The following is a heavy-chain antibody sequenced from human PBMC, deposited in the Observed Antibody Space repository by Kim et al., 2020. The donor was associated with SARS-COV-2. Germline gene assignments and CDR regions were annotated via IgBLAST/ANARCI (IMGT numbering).Heavy chain of an antibody. Sequence: SVGTRKGHFTISRDKSKHTLYLQMNSLRAEDTAVYYCARAPVRYGDYFDYWGQGTLVTVSS. J-gene: IGHJ4*02. V-gene: IGHV3-30*01. CDR3: ARAPVRYGDYFDY. D-gene: IGHD4-17*01.